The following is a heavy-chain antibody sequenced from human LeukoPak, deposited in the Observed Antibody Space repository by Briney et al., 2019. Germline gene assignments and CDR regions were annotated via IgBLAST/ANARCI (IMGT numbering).Heavy chain of an antibody. J-gene: IGHJ4*02. V-gene: IGHV3-23*01. D-gene: IGHD1-1*01. CDR1: GFTFSSYG. Sequence: PGGSLRLSCAASGFTFSSYGMSWVRQAPGKGLEWVSTVSFSGSDTYYGDSVRGRLTISRDNSKSTLYLQMNSLRAEDTALYFCAKYTILGTHRHFDYWGQGTLVTVSS. CDR2: VSFSGSDT. CDR3: AKYTILGTHRHFDY.